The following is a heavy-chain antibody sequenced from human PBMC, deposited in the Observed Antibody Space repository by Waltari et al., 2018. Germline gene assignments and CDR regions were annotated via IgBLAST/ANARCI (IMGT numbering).Heavy chain of an antibody. J-gene: IGHJ4*02. D-gene: IGHD4-17*01. CDR3: ASRFSYGDFDY. Sequence: QVQLQQWGAGLLKPSETLSLTCAVDGGSLSGYYWSWIRQSPGKGLEWIGAINHSGSTNSTPSLKSRVTISVDTSKNQFSLKLSSVTAADTAVYYCASRFSYGDFDYWGQGTLVTVSS. CDR2: INHSGST. V-gene: IGHV4-34*01. CDR1: GGSLSGYY.